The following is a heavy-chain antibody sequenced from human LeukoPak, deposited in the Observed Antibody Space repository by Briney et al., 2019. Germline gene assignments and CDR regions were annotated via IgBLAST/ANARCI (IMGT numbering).Heavy chain of an antibody. Sequence: SETLSLTCTVSGGSISTYYWGWIRQPPGKGLEWIGIVFDSGSTDYNPSLKSRVTISVDTSKKQFSLKLSSMTAADTAIYYCARLHRRNPGPDYWGQGTRVTVSS. D-gene: IGHD1-14*01. CDR1: GGSISTYY. J-gene: IGHJ4*02. CDR2: VFDSGST. V-gene: IGHV4-39*01. CDR3: ARLHRRNPGPDY.